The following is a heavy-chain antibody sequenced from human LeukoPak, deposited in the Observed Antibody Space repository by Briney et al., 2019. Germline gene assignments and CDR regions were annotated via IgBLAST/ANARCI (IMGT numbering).Heavy chain of an antibody. CDR2: IYHSGST. J-gene: IGHJ2*01. CDR1: GGSISSGGYY. CDR3: ARGPSGSYDWYFDL. V-gene: IGHV4-30-2*01. D-gene: IGHD1-26*01. Sequence: SETLSLTCTVSGGSISSGGYYWSWIRQPPGKGLEWIGYIYHSGSTYYNPSLKSRVTISVDRSKNQFSLKLSSVTAADTAVYYCARGPSGSYDWYFDLWGRGTLVTVSS.